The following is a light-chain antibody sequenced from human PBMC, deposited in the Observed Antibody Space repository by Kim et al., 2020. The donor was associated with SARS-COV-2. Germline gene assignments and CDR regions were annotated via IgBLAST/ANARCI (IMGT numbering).Light chain of an antibody. Sequence: RQRVTISCSGSSSNIGKNAVNWYQQLPGKAPKLLIYYDDQLPSGVSDRFSGSKSGTSASLAISGLQSEDEADYYCAAWDDRLNGPVFGGGTKLTVL. CDR2: YDD. CDR1: SSNIGKNA. V-gene: IGLV1-36*01. J-gene: IGLJ3*02. CDR3: AAWDDRLNGPV.